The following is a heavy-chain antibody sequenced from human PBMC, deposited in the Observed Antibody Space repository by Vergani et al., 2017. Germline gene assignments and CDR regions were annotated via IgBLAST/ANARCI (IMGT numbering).Heavy chain of an antibody. CDR2: ISYEGNKK. CDR1: GFPFSDYG. V-gene: IGHV3-30*03. CDR3: AREFLTRVTTLGYYYMGV. Sequence: QVQLVESGGGEVQPGRSLRLSCSAAGFPFSDYGVHWVRQAPGKGLEWVSVISYEGNKKNYADSVKGRFTISRDNSKNTLYLEMNALRAEDTAVYYCAREFLTRVTTLGYYYMGVWGKGTTVTVSS. J-gene: IGHJ6*03. D-gene: IGHD1-1*01.